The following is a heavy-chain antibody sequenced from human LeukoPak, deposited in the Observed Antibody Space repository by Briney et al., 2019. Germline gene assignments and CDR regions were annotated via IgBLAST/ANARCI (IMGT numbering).Heavy chain of an antibody. CDR2: ISGSGGST. D-gene: IGHD3-10*01. CDR3: ANSGSYYLIPYYLDY. J-gene: IGHJ4*02. V-gene: IGHV3-23*01. Sequence: PGGSLRLSCAASGFTFSSYAMSWVRQAPGKGLEWVSAISGSGGSTYYADSVKGRFTISRDNSKNTLYLQMNSLRAEDTAVYYCANSGSYYLIPYYLDYWGQGTLVTVSS. CDR1: GFTFSSYA.